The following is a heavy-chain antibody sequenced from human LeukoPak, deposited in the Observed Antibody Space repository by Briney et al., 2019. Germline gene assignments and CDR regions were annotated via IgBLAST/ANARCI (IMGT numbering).Heavy chain of an antibody. J-gene: IGHJ4*02. CDR3: ARNGSGFNY. CDR2: ISTLSSTL. D-gene: IGHD3-10*01. CDR1: GFTFRSYS. Sequence: GGSLRLSCAGSGFTFRSYSVNEVREAPGKGLEWVGYISTLSSTLYYADSVKGRFTTSRNNAKNSLYLHTNTMRDEDTAVYYCARNGSGFNYWGRGALVTVSS. V-gene: IGHV3-48*02.